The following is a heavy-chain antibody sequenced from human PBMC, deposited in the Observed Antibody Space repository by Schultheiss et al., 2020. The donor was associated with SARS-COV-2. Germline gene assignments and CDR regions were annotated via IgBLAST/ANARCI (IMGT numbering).Heavy chain of an antibody. CDR2: IYYSGST. Sequence: SETLSLTCTVSGGSISSGGYYWSWIRQPPGKGLEWIGYIYYSGSTNYNPSLKSRVTISVDTSKNQFSLKLNSVTAADTAVYYCARGRLLGAGFDPWGQGTLVTVSS. J-gene: IGHJ5*02. V-gene: IGHV4-61*08. CDR1: GGSISSGGYY. CDR3: ARGRLLGAGFDP. D-gene: IGHD4-17*01.